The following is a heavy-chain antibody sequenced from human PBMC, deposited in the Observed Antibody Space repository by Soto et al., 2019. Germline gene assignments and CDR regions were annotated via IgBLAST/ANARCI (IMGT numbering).Heavy chain of an antibody. J-gene: IGHJ4*02. D-gene: IGHD6-13*01. CDR3: ARGYNGRDSSSWYPFDY. Sequence: SETLSLTCAVYGGSFSGYYWSWIRQPPGKGLEWIGEINHSGSTNYNPSLKSRVTISVDTSKNQFSLKLSSVTAADTAVYYCARGYNGRDSSSWYPFDYWGQGTLVTVSS. V-gene: IGHV4-34*01. CDR2: INHSGST. CDR1: GGSFSGYY.